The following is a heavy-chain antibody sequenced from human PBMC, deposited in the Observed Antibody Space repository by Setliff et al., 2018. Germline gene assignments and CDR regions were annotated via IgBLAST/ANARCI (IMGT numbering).Heavy chain of an antibody. CDR1: GGSVRGYY. CDR2: MYYSGDT. V-gene: IGHV4-59*08. CDR3: AGSTVTQVDY. D-gene: IGHD4-17*01. Sequence: LSLTCTVSGGSVRGYYWSWIRQPPGKGLEWIGYMYYSGDTNYNPSLKSRVTISVDTSKNQFSLELRSVTAADTAVYYCAGSTVTQVDYWGQGTLVTVSS. J-gene: IGHJ4*02.